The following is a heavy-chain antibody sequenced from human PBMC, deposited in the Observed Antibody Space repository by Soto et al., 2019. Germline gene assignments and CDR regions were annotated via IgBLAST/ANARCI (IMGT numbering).Heavy chain of an antibody. Sequence: QVQLVQSGAEVKKPGASVKVSCKASGYTFTSYGISWVRQAPGQGLEWMGWISAYNGNTNYAQKLQGRVTMTTDTAPDKAYMGVRGRGAEGAAVYYCGGGRGEGDVWGQGTTVTVSS. CDR2: ISAYNGNT. V-gene: IGHV1-18*01. CDR1: GYTFTSYG. CDR3: GGGRGEGDV. J-gene: IGHJ6*02. D-gene: IGHD3-16*01.